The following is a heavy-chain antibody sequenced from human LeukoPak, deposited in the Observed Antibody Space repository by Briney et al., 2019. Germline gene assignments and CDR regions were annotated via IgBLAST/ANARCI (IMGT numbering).Heavy chain of an antibody. Sequence: SETLSLTCTVSGGSISSYYWSWIRQPPGKGLEWIGYIFYSGSTNYNPSLKSRATISVDTSKNQFALKLSSVTAADTAVYYCARGYNGMDVWGQGTTVTVSS. CDR3: ARGYNGMDV. CDR2: IFYSGST. J-gene: IGHJ6*02. V-gene: IGHV4-59*01. CDR1: GGSISSYY.